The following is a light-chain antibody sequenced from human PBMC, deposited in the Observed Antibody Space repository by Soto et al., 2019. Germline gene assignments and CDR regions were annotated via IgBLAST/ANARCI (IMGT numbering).Light chain of an antibody. CDR3: SSYRSSFELI. CDR1: ISDVGGYNY. J-gene: IGLJ2*01. CDR2: EVS. Sequence: QSALTQPASVSGSPGQSITISCTGTISDVGGYNYVSWYQQFPGKAPKPLIYEVSNRPSGVSDRFSGSKSANTASLTISGLQAEDEAVYYCSSYRSSFELIFGGGTKLTVL. V-gene: IGLV2-14*01.